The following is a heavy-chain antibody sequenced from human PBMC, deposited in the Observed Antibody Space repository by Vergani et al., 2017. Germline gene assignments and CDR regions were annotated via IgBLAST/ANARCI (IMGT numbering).Heavy chain of an antibody. Sequence: QVQLVESGGGVVQPGRSLRLSCAASGFTFSSYAMHWVRQAPGKGLEWVAVISYDGSNEYYADSVKGRFTISRDNSKSTLYLQMNSLRAEDTAVYYCARDLESDYWGQGTLVTVSS. V-gene: IGHV3-30-3*01. CDR2: ISYDGSNE. CDR1: GFTFSSYA. CDR3: ARDLESDY. J-gene: IGHJ4*02.